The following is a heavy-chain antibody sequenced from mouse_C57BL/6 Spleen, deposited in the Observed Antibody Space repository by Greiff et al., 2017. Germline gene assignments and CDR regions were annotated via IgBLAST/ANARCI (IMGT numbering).Heavy chain of an antibody. D-gene: IGHD1-1*01. CDR1: GYSITSGYY. Sequence: EVKVEESGPGLVKPSQSLSLTCSVTGYSITSGYYWNWIRQFPGNKLEWMGYISYDGSNNYNPSLKNRISITRDTSKNQFFLKLNSVTTEDTATYYCAKITTVVGPFAYWGQGTLVTVSA. J-gene: IGHJ3*01. CDR2: ISYDGSN. CDR3: AKITTVVGPFAY. V-gene: IGHV3-6*01.